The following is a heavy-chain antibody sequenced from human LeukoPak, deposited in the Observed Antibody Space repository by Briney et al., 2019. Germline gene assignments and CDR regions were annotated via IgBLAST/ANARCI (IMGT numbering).Heavy chain of an antibody. CDR2: IYYSGST. D-gene: IGHD1-26*01. Sequence: PSETLSLTCTVSGGSISSYYWSWIRQPPGKGLEWIGYIYYSGSTNYNPSLKSRVTISVDTSKNQFSLKLSSVTAADTAVYYCASYSGSYGNFDYWGQGTLVTVSS. CDR3: ASYSGSYGNFDY. CDR1: GGSISSYY. J-gene: IGHJ4*02. V-gene: IGHV4-59*08.